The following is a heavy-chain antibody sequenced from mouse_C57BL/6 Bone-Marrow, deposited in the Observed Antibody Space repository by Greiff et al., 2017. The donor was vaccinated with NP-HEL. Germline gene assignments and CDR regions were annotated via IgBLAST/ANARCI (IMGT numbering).Heavy chain of an antibody. J-gene: IGHJ4*01. D-gene: IGHD2-3*01. CDR1: GFTFSSYA. CDR2: ISDGGSYT. V-gene: IGHV5-4*03. CDR3: ARVYDKGAMDY. Sequence: VKLVESGGGLVKPGGSLKLSCAASGFTFSSYAMSWVRQTPEKRLEWVATISDGGSYTYYPDNVKGRFTISRDNAKNNLYLQMSHLKSEDTAMYYCARVYDKGAMDYWGQGTSVTVSS.